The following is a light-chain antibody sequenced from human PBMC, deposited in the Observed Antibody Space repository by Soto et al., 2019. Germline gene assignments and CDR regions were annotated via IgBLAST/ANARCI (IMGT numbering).Light chain of an antibody. CDR1: SRDVGAYNY. Sequence: QSALTQPASVSGSPGQSITISCTGTSRDVGAYNYVSWFQQHPGEAPKLMIYDVSNRPSGVSSRFSGSKSGNTASLTISGLQVEDEADYYCSSYTTSSTWVFGGGTKVTV. J-gene: IGLJ3*02. V-gene: IGLV2-14*01. CDR3: SSYTTSSTWV. CDR2: DVS.